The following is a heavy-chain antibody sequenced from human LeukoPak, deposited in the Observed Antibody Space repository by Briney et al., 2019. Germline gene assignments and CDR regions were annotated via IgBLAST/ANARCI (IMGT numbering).Heavy chain of an antibody. J-gene: IGHJ4*02. CDR2: ISRSGNFI. Sequence: PGGSLRLSCAASGFTFSNYAMNWVRQAPGKGLEWVTSISRSGNFIYYGDSVKGRFTISRDNAKNSLYLQMNSLRAEDTAVYYCARGLRNDYGDYGPDYWGQGTLVTVSS. CDR3: ARGLRNDYGDYGPDY. V-gene: IGHV3-21*01. D-gene: IGHD4-17*01. CDR1: GFTFSNYA.